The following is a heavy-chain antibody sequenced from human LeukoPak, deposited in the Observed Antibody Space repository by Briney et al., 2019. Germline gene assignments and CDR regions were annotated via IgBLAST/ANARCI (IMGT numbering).Heavy chain of an antibody. J-gene: IGHJ4*02. CDR1: GFTFSSYA. CDR2: ISYDGSNK. V-gene: IGHV3-30*04. D-gene: IGHD3-9*01. CDR3: ARDPGRCYDILTGYPDFDY. Sequence: PGRSLRLSCAASGFTFSSYAMHWVRQAPGKGLEWVAVISYDGSNKYYADSVKGRFTISRDNSKNTLYLQMNSLRAEDTAVYYCARDPGRCYDILTGYPDFDYWGQGTLVTVSS.